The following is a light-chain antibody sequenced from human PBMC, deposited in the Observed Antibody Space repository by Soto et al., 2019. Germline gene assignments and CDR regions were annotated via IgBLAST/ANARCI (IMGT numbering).Light chain of an antibody. CDR1: QSVSSTY. CDR2: GAS. V-gene: IGKV3-20*01. Sequence: EIALTQSPGTLSLSPGESGTLSCRASQSVSSTYLAWYQQKPGQAPRLLIYGASSRATGIPDRFSGSGSGTDFTLTISRLEPEDFTVYYCQQYGSSLITFGQGTRLEIK. CDR3: QQYGSSLIT. J-gene: IGKJ5*01.